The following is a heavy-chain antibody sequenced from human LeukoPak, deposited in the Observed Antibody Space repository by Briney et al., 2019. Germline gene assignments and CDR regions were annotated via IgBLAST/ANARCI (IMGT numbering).Heavy chain of an antibody. CDR1: GGSISSYY. V-gene: IGHV4-59*01. CDR2: IYYSGST. J-gene: IGHJ6*02. Sequence: PSETLSLTCTVSGGSISSYYWSWIRQPPGKGLEWIGYIYYSGSTNYNPSLKSRVTISVDTSKNQFSLRLSSVTAADTAVYYCARADLGYCSSTSCYPPPYYYGMDVWGQGTTVTVSS. D-gene: IGHD2-2*01. CDR3: ARADLGYCSSTSCYPPPYYYGMDV.